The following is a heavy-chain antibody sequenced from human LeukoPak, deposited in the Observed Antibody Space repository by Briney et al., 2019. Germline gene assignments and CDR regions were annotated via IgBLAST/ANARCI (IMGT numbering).Heavy chain of an antibody. D-gene: IGHD6-13*01. J-gene: IGHJ4*02. Sequence: SETLSLTCAVSGGSISSGGYSWSWIRQPPGKGLEWIGYIYHSGSTYYNPSLKSRVTISVDRSKNQFSLKLSSVTAVDTAVYYCARDPGIAAAGTSEGFDYWGQGTLVTVSS. CDR3: ARDPGIAAAGTSEGFDY. V-gene: IGHV4-30-2*01. CDR2: IYHSGST. CDR1: GGSISSGGYS.